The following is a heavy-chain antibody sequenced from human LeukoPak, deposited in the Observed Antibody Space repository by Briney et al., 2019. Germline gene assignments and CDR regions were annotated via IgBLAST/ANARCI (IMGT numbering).Heavy chain of an antibody. D-gene: IGHD6-13*01. V-gene: IGHV3-11*03. Sequence: GGSLRLSCAASGFTFSDYYMSWIRQAPGKGLEWVSSISSSSSYIYYADSVKGRFTISRDNAKNTLYLQMNSLRAEDTAVYYCARPQDGYSSQNDYWGQGTLVTVSS. J-gene: IGHJ4*02. CDR2: ISSSSSYI. CDR3: ARPQDGYSSQNDY. CDR1: GFTFSDYY.